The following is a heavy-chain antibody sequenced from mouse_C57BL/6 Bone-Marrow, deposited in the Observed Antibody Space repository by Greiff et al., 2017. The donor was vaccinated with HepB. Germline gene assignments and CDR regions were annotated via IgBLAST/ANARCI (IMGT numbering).Heavy chain of an antibody. Sequence: QVHVKQSGAELARPGASVKLSCKASGYTFTSYGISWVKQRTGQGLEWIVEIYPRSGNTYYNEKFKGKATLTADKSSSTAYMELRSLTSEDSAVYFCARKGYFDVWGTGTTVTVSS. J-gene: IGHJ1*03. CDR3: ARKGYFDV. CDR1: GYTFTSYG. V-gene: IGHV1-81*01. CDR2: IYPRSGNT.